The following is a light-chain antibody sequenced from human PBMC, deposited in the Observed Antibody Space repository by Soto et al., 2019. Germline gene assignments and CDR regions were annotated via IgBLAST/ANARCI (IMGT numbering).Light chain of an antibody. CDR2: DIN. J-gene: IGLJ2*01. CDR3: TSWTTSTTMI. Sequence: QSVLTQPASVPGSPGQSITISCTGTSSDIGAYNFVSWYQRHPGKAPKLMLYDINIRPSGVSNRFSGSKSGNTASLTISGLQAEDEADYYCTSWTTSTTMIFGGGTKLTVL. CDR1: SSDIGAYNF. V-gene: IGLV2-14*03.